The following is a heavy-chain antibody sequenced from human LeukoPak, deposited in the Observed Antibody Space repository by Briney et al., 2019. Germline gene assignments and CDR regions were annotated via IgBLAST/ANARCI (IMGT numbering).Heavy chain of an antibody. Sequence: GGSLRLSCAASGFTFSSFSMNWVRQAPGKGLEWVSSISSSSSYIYYADSVKGRFTISRDNAKNSLYLQMNSLRAEDTAVYYCARDFVPTTTVAEYFQHWGAGALVTVSS. V-gene: IGHV3-21*01. CDR3: ARDFVPTTTVAEYFQH. J-gene: IGHJ1*01. CDR1: GFTFSSFS. D-gene: IGHD4-17*01. CDR2: ISSSSSYI.